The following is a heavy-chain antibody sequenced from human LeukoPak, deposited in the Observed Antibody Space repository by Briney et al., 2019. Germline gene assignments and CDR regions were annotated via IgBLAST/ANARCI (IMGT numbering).Heavy chain of an antibody. CDR2: IKQDGSEK. D-gene: IGHD6-6*01. CDR3: AGSIAATYYFDY. CDR1: GFXFSSYW. V-gene: IGHV3-7*05. Sequence: GGSLRLSCAASGFXFSSYWISWVRQAPGKGLKWVANIKQDGSEKYYVDSVKGRFTISRDNAKNSLYLQMNSLRAEDTAVYYCAGSIAATYYFDYWGQGTLVTVSS. J-gene: IGHJ4*02.